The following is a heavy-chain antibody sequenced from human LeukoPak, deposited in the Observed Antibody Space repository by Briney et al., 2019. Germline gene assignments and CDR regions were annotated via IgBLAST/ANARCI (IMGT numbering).Heavy chain of an antibody. CDR2: INPNSGGT. D-gene: IGHD4-17*01. J-gene: IGHJ5*02. CDR1: GCTFTGYY. CDR3: ARATMTTVTNYNWFDP. Sequence: ASVKVSCKASGCTFTGYYMHWVRQAPGQGLEWMGWINPNSGGTNYAQKFQGRVTMTRDTSTSTAYMELSRLRSDDTAVYYCARATMTTVTNYNWFDPWGQGTLVTVSS. V-gene: IGHV1-2*02.